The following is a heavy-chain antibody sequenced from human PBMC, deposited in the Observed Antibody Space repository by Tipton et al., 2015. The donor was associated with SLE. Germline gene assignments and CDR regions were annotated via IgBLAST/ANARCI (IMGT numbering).Heavy chain of an antibody. Sequence: TLSLTCSVSGDAISSNYWSWIRQPPGKGLEWIGEINHSGSTNYNPSLKSRVTISVDTSKNQFSLKLSSVTAADTAVYYCARGIVFGESSYYYYYYMDAWGKGTTVTVSS. J-gene: IGHJ6*03. V-gene: IGHV4-34*01. CDR2: INHSGST. D-gene: IGHD3-10*02. CDR1: GDAISSNY. CDR3: ARGIVFGESSYYYYYYMDA.